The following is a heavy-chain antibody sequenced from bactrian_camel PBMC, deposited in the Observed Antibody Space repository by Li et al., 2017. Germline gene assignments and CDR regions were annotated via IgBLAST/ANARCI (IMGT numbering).Heavy chain of an antibody. D-gene: IGHD1*01. Sequence: DVQLVESGGGLVQAGGSLRLSCATSGFTFSNYFMTWVRQAPGKGLEWVSTINVGGGSTTYADSVKGRFAISRDNAKNTLDLQLNSLKTEDTAMYYCTKGSSIDGLEFGGQGTQVTVS. CDR1: GFTFSNYF. V-gene: IGHV3S42*01. CDR3: TKGSSIDGLEF. J-gene: IGHJ4*01. CDR2: INVGGGST.